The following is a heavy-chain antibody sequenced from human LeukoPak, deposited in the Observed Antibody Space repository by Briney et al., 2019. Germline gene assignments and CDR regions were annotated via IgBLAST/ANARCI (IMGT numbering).Heavy chain of an antibody. CDR2: IYTSGST. Sequence: SQTLSLTCTVSGGSISSGSHYWRWIRPPAGKGLEWIGRIYTSGSTNYNPSLKSRVTIAVDTSKNQFSLKLSSVTAADTAVYYCARVSYNGFDPWGQGTLVTVSS. V-gene: IGHV4-61*02. D-gene: IGHD5-18*01. CDR3: ARVSYNGFDP. J-gene: IGHJ5*02. CDR1: GGSISSGSHY.